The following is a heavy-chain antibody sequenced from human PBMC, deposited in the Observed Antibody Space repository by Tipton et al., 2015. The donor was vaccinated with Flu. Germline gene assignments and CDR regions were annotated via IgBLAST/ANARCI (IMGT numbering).Heavy chain of an antibody. J-gene: IGHJ5*02. CDR2: IYYTGST. CDR3: ARDRGFSNWFDP. CDR1: GGAMRGYF. Sequence: TLSLTCTVSGGAMRGYFWTWIRQSPGKGLEWIGYIYYTGSTYHNPTLKSRVTMSLDTSKNHSSLKLSSVTAADTAVYYCARDRGFSNWFDPWGQGNLVTVSS. V-gene: IGHV4-59*06. D-gene: IGHD1-14*01.